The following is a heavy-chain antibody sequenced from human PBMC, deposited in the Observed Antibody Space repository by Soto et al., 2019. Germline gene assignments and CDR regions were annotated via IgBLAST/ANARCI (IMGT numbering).Heavy chain of an antibody. V-gene: IGHV1-46*03. CDR2: INPTTTTT. Sequence: ASVKVSCKASGYTFTTHYIHWVRQAPGQGPEWMGIINPTTTTTTDAQKFQGRVTMTRDTSTSTVFLELSSLRSGDTAVYYCARDLYSTSWYVRAFDMWGQGTMVTVSS. D-gene: IGHD6-13*01. CDR3: ARDLYSTSWYVRAFDM. J-gene: IGHJ3*02. CDR1: GYTFTTHY.